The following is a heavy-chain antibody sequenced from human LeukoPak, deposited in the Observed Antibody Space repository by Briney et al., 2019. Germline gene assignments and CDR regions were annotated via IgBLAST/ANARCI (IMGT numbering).Heavy chain of an antibody. CDR1: GGSISSYY. CDR3: ARHPLTERAFDI. J-gene: IGHJ3*02. D-gene: IGHD3-9*01. CDR2: IYYSGST. Sequence: SETLSLTCTVSGGSISSYYWGWIRQPPGKGLEWIGSIYYSGSTYYNPSLKSRVTISVDTSKNQFSLKLSSVTAADTAVYYCARHPLTERAFDIWGQGTMVTVSS. V-gene: IGHV4-39*01.